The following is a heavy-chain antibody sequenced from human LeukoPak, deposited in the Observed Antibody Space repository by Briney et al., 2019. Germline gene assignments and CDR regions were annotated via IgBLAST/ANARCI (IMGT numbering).Heavy chain of an antibody. J-gene: IGHJ4*02. CDR3: ARVALLWSREPGYFDY. CDR1: GGSISSYY. CDR2: IYYSGST. D-gene: IGHD3-10*01. V-gene: IGHV4-59*01. Sequence: SETLSLTCTVSGGSISSYYWSWIRQPPGKGLEWIGYIYYSGSTNYNPSLKSRDTISVDTSKNQFSLKLSSVTAADTAVYYCARVALLWSREPGYFDYWGQGTLVTVSS.